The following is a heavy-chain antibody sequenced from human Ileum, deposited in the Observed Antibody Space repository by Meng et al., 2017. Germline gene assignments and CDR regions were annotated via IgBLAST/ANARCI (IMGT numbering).Heavy chain of an antibody. V-gene: IGHV1-2*06. D-gene: IGHD1-7*01. Sequence: QVHVVQSGAEVKKPGASVKCSCKPSGYSFTGYYMHWVRQAPGQGLEWMGRINSNSGGTNYAQKFKGRVTLTRDISTVYMELSSLRSDDTAVYYCASRNYNYDDYFEYWGQGTLVTVSS. CDR1: GYSFTGYY. CDR2: INSNSGGT. CDR3: ASRNYNYDDYFEY. J-gene: IGHJ4*02.